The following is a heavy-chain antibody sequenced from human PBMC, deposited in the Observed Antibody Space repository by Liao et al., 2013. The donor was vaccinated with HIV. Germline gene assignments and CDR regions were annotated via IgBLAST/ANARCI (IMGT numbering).Heavy chain of an antibody. CDR1: GGSISSYY. CDR3: ARNGATESNGGAFDI. CDR2: IYTSGST. J-gene: IGHJ3*02. Sequence: QVQLQESGPGLVKPSETLSLTCTVSGGSISSYYWSWIRQPAGKGLEWLGRIYTSGSTYYNPSLKSRVTISVDTSKNQFSLKLSSVTAADTAVYYCARNGATESNGGAFDIWGQGTMVTVSS. D-gene: IGHD1-1*01. V-gene: IGHV4-4*07.